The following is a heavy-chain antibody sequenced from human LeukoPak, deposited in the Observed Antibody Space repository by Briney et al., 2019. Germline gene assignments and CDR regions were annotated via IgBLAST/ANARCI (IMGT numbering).Heavy chain of an antibody. CDR1: GFTFSSIA. CDR3: ARDPMTVYGDYYYYYYGMDV. D-gene: IGHD4-17*01. CDR2: IRSNGETT. V-gene: IGHV3-23*01. Sequence: QPGGSLRLSCAASGFTFSSIAMTWVRQAPGKGLEWVSTIRSNGETTYNADSVKGRFTISRDNSKNTLYLQMNSLRAEDTAVYYCARDPMTVYGDYYYYYYGMDVWGQGTTVTVSS. J-gene: IGHJ6*02.